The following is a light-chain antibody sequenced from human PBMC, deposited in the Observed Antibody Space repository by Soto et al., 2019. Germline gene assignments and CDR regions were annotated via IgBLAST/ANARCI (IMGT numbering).Light chain of an antibody. CDR1: EGVRDWY. CDR2: NTF. J-gene: IGKJ1*01. Sequence: EIVLTQSPGTLSLSPGERATLSCRASEGVRDWYLAWYQQKPGQAPSLLIYNTFSRATSIPDRFSGSGSGTDFAITITRVETEDIAVYFCQQYGSSPGTFGQGTKVEI. V-gene: IGKV3-20*01. CDR3: QQYGSSPGT.